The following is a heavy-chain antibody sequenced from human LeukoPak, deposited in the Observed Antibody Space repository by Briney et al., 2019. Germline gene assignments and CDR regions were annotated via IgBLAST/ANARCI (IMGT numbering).Heavy chain of an antibody. CDR3: AKAHGGYDSADAFDI. J-gene: IGHJ3*02. Sequence: GGSLRLSCAASGFTFSSYGMSWVRQAPGKGLEWVSAISGSGGSTYYADSVKGRFTISRDNSKNTLYLQMNSLRAEDTAVYYCAKAHGGYDSADAFDIWGQGTMVTVSS. CDR1: GFTFSSYG. CDR2: ISGSGGST. D-gene: IGHD5-12*01. V-gene: IGHV3-23*01.